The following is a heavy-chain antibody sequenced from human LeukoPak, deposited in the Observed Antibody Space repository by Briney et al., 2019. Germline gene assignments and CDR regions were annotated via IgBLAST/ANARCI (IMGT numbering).Heavy chain of an antibody. D-gene: IGHD3-10*01. CDR2: IIPILGIA. J-gene: IGHJ4*02. Sequence: ASVTVSCKASGGTSSSYAISWVRQAPGQGLEWMGRIIPILGIANYAQKFQGRVTITADKSTSTAYMELSSLRSEDTAVYYCARGFHRLYGSGSYYNPEFDYWGQGTLVTVSS. CDR3: ARGFHRLYGSGSYYNPEFDY. V-gene: IGHV1-69*04. CDR1: GGTSSSYA.